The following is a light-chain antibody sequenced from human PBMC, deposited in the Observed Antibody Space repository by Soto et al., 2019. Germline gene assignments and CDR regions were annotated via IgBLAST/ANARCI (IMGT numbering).Light chain of an antibody. CDR3: QQYNNWPWT. CDR2: AY. V-gene: IGKV3-15*01. J-gene: IGKJ1*01. CDR1: QSVSSD. Sequence: EIVMTQSPATLSVSQGERATLSCRASQSVSSDLAWYQQKPGQAPRLLIYAYTRATGIPARFSGSGSGTEFTLTISSLQSEDFALYYCQQYNNWPWTFGQGTKVDIK.